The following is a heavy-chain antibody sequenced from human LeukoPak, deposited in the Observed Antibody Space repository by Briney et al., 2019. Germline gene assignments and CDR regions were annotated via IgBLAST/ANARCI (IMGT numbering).Heavy chain of an antibody. J-gene: IGHJ3*02. CDR1: GXSFTSYW. CDR3: ASRTIFDAFDI. Sequence: GESLKISFKGSGXSFTSYWIGWVRQMPGKGLEWMGIIYPGDSDTRYSPSFQGQVTISADKSISTAYLQWSSLKASDTAMYYCASRTIFDAFDIWGQGTMVTVSS. CDR2: IYPGDSDT. D-gene: IGHD3-9*01. V-gene: IGHV5-51*01.